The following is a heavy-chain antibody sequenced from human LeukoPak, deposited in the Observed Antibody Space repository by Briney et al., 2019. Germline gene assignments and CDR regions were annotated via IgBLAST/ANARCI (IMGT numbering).Heavy chain of an antibody. CDR1: VSTFTSYE. CDR2: MNPNSGNT. D-gene: IGHD1-7*01. CDR3: SRALSGTTDAYYCMDV. J-gene: IGHJ6*03. V-gene: IGHV1-8*01. Sequence: ASVKLSCNASVSTFTSYEINCVRQASGQQLEWMGWMNPNSGNTGYAQKFQGRVTMTKNTFITPAYMEVSSLRSEDTAVYDCSRALSGTTDAYYCMDVWGKGTTVTVSS.